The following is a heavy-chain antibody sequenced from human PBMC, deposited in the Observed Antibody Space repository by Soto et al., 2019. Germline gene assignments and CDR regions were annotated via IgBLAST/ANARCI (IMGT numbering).Heavy chain of an antibody. CDR3: ARGRTVNFYGMDV. V-gene: IGHV1-2*02. D-gene: IGHD4-17*01. CDR2: INPHSGDT. Sequence: QVQLVQSGAEVKKPGASVKVSYVASGYTFTDHYIHWVRQAPGQGLEWMGWINPHSGDTIYAQKFQGRVTLTRDTSISTADMELGRLRSDDTAVYYCARGRTVNFYGMDVWGQGTTVTVSS. J-gene: IGHJ6*02. CDR1: GYTFTDHY.